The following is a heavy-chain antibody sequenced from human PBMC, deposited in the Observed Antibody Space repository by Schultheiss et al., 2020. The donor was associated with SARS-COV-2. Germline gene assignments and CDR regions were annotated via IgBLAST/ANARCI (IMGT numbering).Heavy chain of an antibody. D-gene: IGHD3-10*01. CDR2: IKQDGSEK. J-gene: IGHJ4*02. Sequence: GGSLRLSCAASGFTFSSYGMHWVRQAPGKGLEWVANIKQDGSEKYYVDSVKGRFTISRDNSKNTLYLQMNSLKTEDTAVYYCTYHYYGSGSYYSDYWGQGTLVTVSS. V-gene: IGHV3-7*03. CDR1: GFTFSSYG. CDR3: TYHYYGSGSYYSDY.